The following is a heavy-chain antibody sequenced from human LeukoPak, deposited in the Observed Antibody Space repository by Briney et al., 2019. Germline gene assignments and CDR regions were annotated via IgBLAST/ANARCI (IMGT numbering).Heavy chain of an antibody. CDR2: ISSSSSYI. J-gene: IGHJ4*02. D-gene: IGHD1-14*01. Sequence: GGSLRLSCAASGFTFSSYSMNWVRQAPGKGLEWVSSISSSSSYIYYADSVKGRFTVSRDNAKNSLYLQMNSLRAEDTAVYYCARESPVRTNRYFDYWGQGTLVTVSS. V-gene: IGHV3-21*01. CDR3: ARESPVRTNRYFDY. CDR1: GFTFSSYS.